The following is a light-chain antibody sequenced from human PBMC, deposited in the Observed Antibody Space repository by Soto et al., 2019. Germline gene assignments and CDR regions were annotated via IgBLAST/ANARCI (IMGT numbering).Light chain of an antibody. CDR2: AAS. CDR3: QQTYSTPIT. CDR1: QGISSY. V-gene: IGKV1-39*01. Sequence: DIQMTQSPSSLSASVRDRVTITCRASQGISSYLAWYQQKPGKAPKLLIYAASSLQSGVPSRFSGSGSGTDFTLTISSLQPEDFVTYYCQQTYSTPITFGQGTRREIK. J-gene: IGKJ5*01.